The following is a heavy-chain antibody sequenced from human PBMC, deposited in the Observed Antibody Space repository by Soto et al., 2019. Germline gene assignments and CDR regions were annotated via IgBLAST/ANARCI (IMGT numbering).Heavy chain of an antibody. V-gene: IGHV4-59*11. CDR1: GGSISSLY. J-gene: IGHJ4*02. Sequence: SETLSLTSTVSGGSISSLYWSWIRQPPGKGLEGIGYIXYXGXXXYXXSLKSRVTISVDTSKNQFSLKLSSVTAADTAVYYCARDIHSGYDLGYWGQGTLVTVSS. D-gene: IGHD5-12*01. CDR2: IXYXGXX. CDR3: ARDIHSGYDLGY.